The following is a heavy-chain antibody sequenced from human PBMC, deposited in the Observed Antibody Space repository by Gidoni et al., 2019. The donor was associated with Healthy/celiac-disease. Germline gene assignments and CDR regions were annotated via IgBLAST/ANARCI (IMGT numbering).Heavy chain of an antibody. D-gene: IGHD6-19*01. CDR3: ARAASSGGYELDY. J-gene: IGHJ4*02. V-gene: IGHV4-34*01. CDR2: INHSGST. CDR1: GGSFSGYY. Sequence: QVQLQQWGAGLLKPSETLSLTCAVYGGSFSGYYWSWIRQPPGKGLEWIGEINHSGSTNYNPSLKSRVTISVDTSKNQFSLKLSSVTAADTAVYYCARAASSGGYELDYWGQGTLVTVSS.